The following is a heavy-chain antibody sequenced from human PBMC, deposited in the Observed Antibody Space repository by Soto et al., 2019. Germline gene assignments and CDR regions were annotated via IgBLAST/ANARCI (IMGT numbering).Heavy chain of an antibody. V-gene: IGHV3-66*01. CDR1: GFTVSSNY. CDR3: AREIIGNYYSDY. J-gene: IGHJ4*02. Sequence: QPGGSLRLSCAASGFTVSSNYMSWVRQAPGKGLEWVSVIYSGGSTYYADSVKGRFTISRDNSKNTLYLQMNSLRAEDTAVYYCAREIIGNYYSDYWGQGTLVTVSS. D-gene: IGHD1-7*01. CDR2: IYSGGST.